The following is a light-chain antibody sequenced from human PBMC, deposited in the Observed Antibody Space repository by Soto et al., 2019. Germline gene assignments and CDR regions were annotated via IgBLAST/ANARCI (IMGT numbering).Light chain of an antibody. V-gene: IGLV2-8*01. CDR3: CSFAGSNTLI. J-gene: IGLJ2*01. CDR1: SSDVGIFNY. CDR2: EVN. Sequence: QSALTQPPSASGSPGQSVTISCTGTSSDVGIFNYVSWYQQHPDQAPKLLIFEVNKRPSGVPDRCSASKSGNKASLTVSGLLAEDEADYYCCSFAGSNTLIFGGGTKITVL.